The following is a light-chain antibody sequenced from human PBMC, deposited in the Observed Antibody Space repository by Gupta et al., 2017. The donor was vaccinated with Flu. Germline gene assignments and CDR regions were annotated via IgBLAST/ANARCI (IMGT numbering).Light chain of an antibody. CDR2: HAS. Sequence: EIVLTQSPATLSLSPGERATLSCRASQSVGSSLAWYQQKPGQAPRLLIYHASNSATGIAARFSGSGSGTDFTLTISSLEPEDFAVYYCQQRSNWRTFGQGTKVEMK. CDR3: QQRSNWRT. CDR1: QSVGSS. J-gene: IGKJ1*01. V-gene: IGKV3-11*01.